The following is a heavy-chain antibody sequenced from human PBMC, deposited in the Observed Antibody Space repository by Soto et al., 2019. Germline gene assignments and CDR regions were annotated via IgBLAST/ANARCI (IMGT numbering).Heavy chain of an antibody. CDR1: GFTFSSYS. CDR3: ARDLTTYYYDSSGYSYYYYGMDV. CDR2: ISSSSSTI. V-gene: IGHV3-48*01. J-gene: IGHJ6*02. D-gene: IGHD3-22*01. Sequence: PGGSLRLSCAASGFTFSSYSMNWVRQAPGKGLEWVSYISSSSSTIYYADSVKGRFTISRDNAKNSLYLQMNSLRAEDTAVYYCARDLTTYYYDSSGYSYYYYGMDVWGQGTTVTVSS.